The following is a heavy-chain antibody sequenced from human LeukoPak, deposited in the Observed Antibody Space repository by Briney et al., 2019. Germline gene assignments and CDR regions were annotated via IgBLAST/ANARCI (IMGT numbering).Heavy chain of an antibody. J-gene: IGHJ3*02. V-gene: IGHV1-69*06. CDR2: IIPIFGTA. CDR3: ALGGFTMIATCDI. D-gene: IGHD3-22*01. CDR1: AAAFSFYA. Sequence: ASVKVSCKASAAAFSFYAITWVRQAPGQGLEWMGGIIPIFGTANYAQKFQGRVTITADKSTSTAYMELRTLRSEDTAVYYCALGGFTMIATCDIWGQGTMVTVSS.